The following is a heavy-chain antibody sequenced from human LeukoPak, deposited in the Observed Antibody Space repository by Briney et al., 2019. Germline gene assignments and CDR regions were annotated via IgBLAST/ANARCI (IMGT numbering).Heavy chain of an antibody. CDR2: INPNSGGT. CDR3: ARVGSYSYYYYMDV. V-gene: IGHV1-2*02. CDR1: GYTFTGYY. D-gene: IGHD1-26*01. J-gene: IGHJ6*03. Sequence: ASVKVSCKASGYTFTGYYMHWVRQAPGQGLEWMGWINPNSGGTNYAQKFQGRVTMTRDTSISTAYMELSRLRSDDMAVYYCARVGSYSYYYYMDVWGKGTTVTVSS.